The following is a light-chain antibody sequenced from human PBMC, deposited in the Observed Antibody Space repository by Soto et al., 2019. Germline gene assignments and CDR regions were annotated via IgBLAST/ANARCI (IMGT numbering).Light chain of an antibody. Sequence: DIQMTQSPSPLSASVGDRVTITCRASQSISNYLNWYQQKPGKAPKLRMYAASSLQSGVPSRFSGSGSGTDFTLTISSLQPEDFATYYCQQSYSTPRTFGQGTKVEIK. J-gene: IGKJ1*01. CDR3: QQSYSTPRT. V-gene: IGKV1-39*01. CDR1: QSISNY. CDR2: AAS.